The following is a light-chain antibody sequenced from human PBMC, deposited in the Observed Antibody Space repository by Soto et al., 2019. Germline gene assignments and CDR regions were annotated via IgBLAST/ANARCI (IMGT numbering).Light chain of an antibody. CDR2: KAS. V-gene: IGKV1-5*03. J-gene: IGKJ4*01. CDR3: QQCYGYPLT. Sequence: DIQMTQSPSTLSASVGDRVTITCRASQSITTWLAWYQQKPGKAPMLLIYKASTLGGGVPSRFSGSGSGTEFSLAISSLQPDDFAAYSCQQCYGYPLTLGGGTKVEIK. CDR1: QSITTW.